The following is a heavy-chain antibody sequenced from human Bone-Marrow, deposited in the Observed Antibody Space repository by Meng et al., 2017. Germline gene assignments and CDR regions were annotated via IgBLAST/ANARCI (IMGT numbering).Heavy chain of an antibody. CDR2: ISSSGGST. CDR3: AKEVDTAMDNFDY. D-gene: IGHD5-18*01. Sequence: GESLKISCAASGFTFSSYAKSWVRQAPGKGLEWGSAISSSGGSTYYADSVKSRFTISGDDSKNTLYLQMNNLRAEDTAVYYCAKEVDTAMDNFDYWGQGTLVTVSS. V-gene: IGHV3-23*01. CDR1: GFTFSSYA. J-gene: IGHJ4*02.